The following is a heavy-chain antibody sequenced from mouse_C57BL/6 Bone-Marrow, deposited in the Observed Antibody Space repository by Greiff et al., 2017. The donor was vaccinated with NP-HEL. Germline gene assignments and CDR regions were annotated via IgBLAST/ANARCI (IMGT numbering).Heavy chain of an antibody. Sequence: EVNLVESGGDLVKPGGSLKLSCAASGFTFSSYGMSWVRQTPDKRLEWVATISSGGSYTYYPDSVKGRFTISRDNAKNTLYLQMSSLKSEDTAMYYCARRDDYGNLSYWGQGTTLTVSS. CDR3: ARRDDYGNLSY. D-gene: IGHD2-4*01. CDR2: ISSGGSYT. V-gene: IGHV5-6*02. CDR1: GFTFSSYG. J-gene: IGHJ2*01.